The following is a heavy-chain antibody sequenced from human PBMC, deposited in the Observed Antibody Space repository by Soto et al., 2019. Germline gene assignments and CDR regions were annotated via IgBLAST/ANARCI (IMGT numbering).Heavy chain of an antibody. D-gene: IGHD5-12*01. CDR3: ARAVGHSGYDEFDP. CDR2: ISGSGGST. J-gene: IGHJ5*02. Sequence: GGFLRLSCAASGFTFSSYAMSWVRQAPGKGLEWVSAISGSGGSTYYADSVKGRFTISRDNSKNTLYLQMNSLRAEDTAVYYCARAVGHSGYDEFDPWGQGTLVTVSS. CDR1: GFTFSSYA. V-gene: IGHV3-23*01.